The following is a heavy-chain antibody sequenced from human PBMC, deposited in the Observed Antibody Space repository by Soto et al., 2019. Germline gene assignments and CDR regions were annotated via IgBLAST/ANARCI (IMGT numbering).Heavy chain of an antibody. V-gene: IGHV1-69*12. J-gene: IGHJ4*02. D-gene: IGHD2-15*01. CDR2: LIPIFGTA. Sequence: QVQLVQSGAEVKKPGSSVKVSCKASGGTFSSYAISWVRQAPGQGLEWMGGLIPIFGTANYAQKFQGRVTITADESTSTAYMELSSLRSEDTALYYCARESRYCSGGSCYFLPGIDYWGQGTLVTVSS. CDR3: ARESRYCSGGSCYFLPGIDY. CDR1: GGTFSSYA.